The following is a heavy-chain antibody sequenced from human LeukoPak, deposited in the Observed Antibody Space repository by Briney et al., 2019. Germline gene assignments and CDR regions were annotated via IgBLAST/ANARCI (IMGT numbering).Heavy chain of an antibody. CDR1: GFTFSDYY. D-gene: IGHD3-10*01. Sequence: GGSLRLSCAASGFTFSDYYMSWIRQAPGKGLEWVSYISSGGRTIYYADSVKGRFTISSDNAKNSLYQQMNSLRAEDTAIYYCARDQERITMVRGVAKPNWFDPWGQGTLVTVSP. J-gene: IGHJ5*02. V-gene: IGHV3-11*01. CDR3: ARDQERITMVRGVAKPNWFDP. CDR2: ISSGGRTI.